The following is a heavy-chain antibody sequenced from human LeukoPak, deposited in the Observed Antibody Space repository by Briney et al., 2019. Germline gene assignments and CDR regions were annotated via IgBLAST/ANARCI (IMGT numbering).Heavy chain of an antibody. Sequence: GGSLRLSCAASGFTFSSYALSWVRQAPGKGLEWVAVISYDGSNKYYADSVKGRFTISRDNSKNTLYLQMNSLRAEDTAVYYCAREWSFDYWGQGTLVTVSS. J-gene: IGHJ4*02. CDR2: ISYDGSNK. D-gene: IGHD2-8*01. CDR1: GFTFSSYA. CDR3: AREWSFDY. V-gene: IGHV3-30-3*01.